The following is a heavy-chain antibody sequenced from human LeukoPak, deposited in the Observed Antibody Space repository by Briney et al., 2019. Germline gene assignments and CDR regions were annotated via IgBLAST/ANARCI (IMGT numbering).Heavy chain of an antibody. CDR3: ARDSCGSCYWFDP. CDR1: GGSISSSSYY. J-gene: IGHJ5*02. D-gene: IGHD2-15*01. CDR2: IYYSGST. Sequence: SETLSLTRTVSGGSISSSSYYWGWIRQPPGKGLEWIGSIYYSGSTYYNPSLKSRVTISVDTSKNQFSLKLSSVTAADTAVYYCARDSCGSCYWFDPWGQGTLVTVSS. V-gene: IGHV4-39*07.